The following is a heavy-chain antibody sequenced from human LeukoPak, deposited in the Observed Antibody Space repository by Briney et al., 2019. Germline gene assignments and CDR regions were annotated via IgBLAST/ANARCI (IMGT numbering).Heavy chain of an antibody. V-gene: IGHV3-74*01. J-gene: IGHJ5*02. CDR3: TRSPVGGNWFDP. CDR1: GFTFSGSA. CDR2: INSDGSTT. Sequence: GGSLRLSCAASGFTFSGSAMSWVRQAPGEGLEWVSRINSDGSTTSYADSAKGRFTISRDNAKNALYLQMNSLRAEDTSVYYCTRSPVGGNWFDPWGQGTLVTVSS.